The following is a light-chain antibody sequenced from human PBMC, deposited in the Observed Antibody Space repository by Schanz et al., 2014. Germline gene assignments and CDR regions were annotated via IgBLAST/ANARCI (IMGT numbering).Light chain of an antibody. V-gene: IGLV2-8*01. CDR1: SSDVGNYNY. J-gene: IGLJ2*01. Sequence: QSALTQPASVSGSPGQSVTISCTGTSSDVGNYNYVSWYRHHPGKAPKLIIFDVTSRPSGVPDRFSGSKSGNTASLTISGLQAEDEADYYCSSYAGTNRVVFGGGTKVTVL. CDR3: SSYAGTNRVV. CDR2: DVT.